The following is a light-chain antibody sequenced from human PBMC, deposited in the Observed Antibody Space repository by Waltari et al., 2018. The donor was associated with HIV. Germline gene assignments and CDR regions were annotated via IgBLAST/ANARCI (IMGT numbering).Light chain of an antibody. V-gene: IGLV1-47*02. CDR3: AVWGDSLNSYV. CDR2: SNN. J-gene: IGLJ1*01. CDR1: SSNIGRNY. Sequence: QSVLTQPPSASGTPGQRVTISCSGSSSNIGRNYVYWYQQLPGTAPKLLIYSNNQRPSGVPDRFSGSKSGTSASLAISGLRPEDEADYYCAVWGDSLNSYVFGTGTEVTVL.